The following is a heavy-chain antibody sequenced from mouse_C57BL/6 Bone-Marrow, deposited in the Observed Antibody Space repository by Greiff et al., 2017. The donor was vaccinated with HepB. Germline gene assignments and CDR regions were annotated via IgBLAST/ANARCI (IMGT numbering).Heavy chain of an antibody. CDR3: ARWDSSGFYAMDY. CDR2: INPSNGGT. Sequence: VQLQQSGTELVKPGASVKLSCKASGYTFTSYWMHWVKQRPGQGLEWIGNINPSNGGTNYNEKFKSKATLTVDKSSSTAYMQLSSLTSEDSAVYYCARWDSSGFYAMDYWGQGTSVTVSS. D-gene: IGHD3-2*02. CDR1: GYTFTSYW. V-gene: IGHV1-53*01. J-gene: IGHJ4*01.